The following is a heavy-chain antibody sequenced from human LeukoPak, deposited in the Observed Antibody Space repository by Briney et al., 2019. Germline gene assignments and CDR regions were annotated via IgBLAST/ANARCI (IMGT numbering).Heavy chain of an antibody. CDR2: ICISGDP. CDR1: GFTFSSYD. D-gene: IGHD2-2*01. Sequence: GGSLRLSCAASGFTFSSYDMYWVRQGTRKGLEWVSAICISGDPYYAGSLKSRFTISRENAKNSLYLQMNSLRAGDTAVYYCARAIMSPYCSSTSCYGYWYFDLWGRGTLVTVSS. J-gene: IGHJ2*01. V-gene: IGHV3-13*05. CDR3: ARAIMSPYCSSTSCYGYWYFDL.